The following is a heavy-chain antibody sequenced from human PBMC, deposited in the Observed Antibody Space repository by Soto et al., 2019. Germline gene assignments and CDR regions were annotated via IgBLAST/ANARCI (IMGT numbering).Heavy chain of an antibody. CDR2: VYIGGET. J-gene: IGHJ4*02. CDR1: DGSISSDY. D-gene: IGHD1-26*01. Sequence: SETLSLTCIVSDGSISSDYWTWIRQPAGKGLEWLGRVYIGGETNYNPSLKSRLTMSLNTSKRQFSLWLSSVTAADTAVYYCARGRQAVGLEFWGLGTLVTVSS. CDR3: ARGRQAVGLEF. V-gene: IGHV4-4*07.